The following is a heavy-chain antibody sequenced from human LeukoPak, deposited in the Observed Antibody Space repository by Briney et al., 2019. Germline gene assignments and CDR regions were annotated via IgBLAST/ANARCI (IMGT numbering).Heavy chain of an antibody. V-gene: IGHV3-48*04. D-gene: IGHD2-2*01. CDR2: ISSSSSTM. J-gene: IGHJ4*02. CDR1: GFTFSDYN. Sequence: GGSLRLSCTGSGFTFSDYNINWVRQAPGKGLEWVSYISSSSSTMYYADSVKGRFTISRDNAKNALYLQMNSLRAEDTAVYYCATRDCSSTTCFFDYWGQGTLVTVSS. CDR3: ATRDCSSTTCFFDY.